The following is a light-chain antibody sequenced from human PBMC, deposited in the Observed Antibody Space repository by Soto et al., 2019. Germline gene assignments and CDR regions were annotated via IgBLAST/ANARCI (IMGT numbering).Light chain of an antibody. V-gene: IGKV1-12*01. J-gene: IGKJ4*01. CDR1: QAVSTW. CDR2: AAS. CDR3: QQANSFPRT. Sequence: DIQMTQSPSFVSASVGDRVTITCRASQAVSTWVAWSQQKPGDAPTLLIYAASTLQSGVPSRFSGSGSGTDFTLTIRSLQPEDFATYWWQQANSFPRTFGGWTKVEIK.